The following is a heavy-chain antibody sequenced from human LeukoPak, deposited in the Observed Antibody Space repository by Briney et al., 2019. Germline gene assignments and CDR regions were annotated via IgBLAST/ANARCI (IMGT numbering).Heavy chain of an antibody. V-gene: IGHV3-48*03. J-gene: IGHJ4*02. CDR1: GFTFSSYE. Sequence: PGGSLRLSCAASGFTFSSYEMNWVRQAPGKGLEWVSYISSSGSTIYYADSVKGRFTISRDNSKNTLYLQMNSLRAEDTAVYYCAKLRVGALDYWGQGTLVTVSS. CDR2: ISSSGSTI. D-gene: IGHD1-26*01. CDR3: AKLRVGALDY.